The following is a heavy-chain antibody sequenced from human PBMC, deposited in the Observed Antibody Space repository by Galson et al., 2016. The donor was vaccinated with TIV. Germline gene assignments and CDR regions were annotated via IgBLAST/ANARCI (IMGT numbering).Heavy chain of an antibody. V-gene: IGHV3-7*01. D-gene: IGHD5-24*01. CDR3: ASWRGRQSEFDS. J-gene: IGHJ4*02. CDR2: MKEEGTEQ. CDR1: GFSFIDYS. Sequence: SLRLSCAASGFSFIDYSMSWVRQAPGTGLEWVASMKEEGTEQYNVNAVKGRFTISRDGAGNSVYLQMNSLGVEDTAVYFCASWRGRQSEFDSWGQGTLVTVSA.